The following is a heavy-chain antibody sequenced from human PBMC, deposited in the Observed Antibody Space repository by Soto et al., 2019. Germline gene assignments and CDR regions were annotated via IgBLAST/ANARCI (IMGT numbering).Heavy chain of an antibody. V-gene: IGHV3-7*01. CDR1: GFNFSSYW. Sequence: GGSLRLSCAASGFNFSSYWMSWVRQAPGKGLEWVANIKQDGSEKYYVDSVKGRFTISRDNAKNSLYLQMNSLRAEDTAVYYCARVITILGRAYYYGMDVWGQGTTVTVSS. CDR3: ARVITILGRAYYYGMDV. CDR2: IKQDGSEK. D-gene: IGHD3-3*01. J-gene: IGHJ6*02.